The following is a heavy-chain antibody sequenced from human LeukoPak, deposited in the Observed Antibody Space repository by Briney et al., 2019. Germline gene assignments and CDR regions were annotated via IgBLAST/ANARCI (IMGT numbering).Heavy chain of an antibody. CDR2: IKSKTDGGTT. Sequence: GGSLRLSCVASGFTFTNAWMSWVRQAPGKGLEWVGHIKSKTDGGTTDYAAPVKGRFIISRDDSKHTLYLQMNSLKTDDTAVYYCTKYDTSVNFDYWGQGKLVSVSS. CDR3: TKYDTSVNFDY. D-gene: IGHD3-22*01. J-gene: IGHJ4*02. CDR1: GFTFTNAW. V-gene: IGHV3-15*01.